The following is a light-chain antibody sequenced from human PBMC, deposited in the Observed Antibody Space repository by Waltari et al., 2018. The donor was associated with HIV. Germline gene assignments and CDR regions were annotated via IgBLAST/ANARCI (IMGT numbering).Light chain of an antibody. CDR2: EDT. V-gene: IGLV2-23*01. CDR3: CSYGGFTTYV. CDR1: SSDVGGYSL. J-gene: IGLJ1*01. Sequence: QSALTQPASVSGSPGQSITIYCIGTSSDVGGYSLVSWYQHHPGKAPQLLIFEDTEWPSGVSNRFSASESGTTASLTISGLLAEDAADYYCCSYGGFTTYVFGSGTKVTVL.